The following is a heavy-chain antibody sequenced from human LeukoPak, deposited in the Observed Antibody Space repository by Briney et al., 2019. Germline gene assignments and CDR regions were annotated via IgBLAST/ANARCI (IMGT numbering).Heavy chain of an antibody. V-gene: IGHV4-30-4*01. J-gene: IGHJ4*02. Sequence: PSETLSLTCTVSGGSISSGDYYWSWIRQPPGKGLEWIGYIYYSGNTYYNPSLKSRVTISVDTSKNQFSLKLSSVTAADTAVYYCARGTSGDYVNYWGQGTLVTVSS. CDR2: IYYSGNT. CDR3: ARGTSGDYVNY. D-gene: IGHD4-17*01. CDR1: GGSISSGDYY.